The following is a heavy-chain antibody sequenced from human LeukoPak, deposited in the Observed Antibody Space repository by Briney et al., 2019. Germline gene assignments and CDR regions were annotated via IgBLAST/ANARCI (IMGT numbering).Heavy chain of an antibody. V-gene: IGHV1-2*02. CDR1: GYTFTGYY. CDR3: ARDLYCSSTSCYGSSDAFDI. CDR2: INPNSGGT. J-gene: IGHJ3*02. D-gene: IGHD2-2*01. Sequence: GASVKVSCKASGYTFTGYYMHWVRQAPGQGLEWMGWINPNSGGTNYAQKFQGRVTMTRGTSISTAYMELSRLRSDDTAVYYCARDLYCSSTSCYGSSDAFDIWGQGTMVTVSS.